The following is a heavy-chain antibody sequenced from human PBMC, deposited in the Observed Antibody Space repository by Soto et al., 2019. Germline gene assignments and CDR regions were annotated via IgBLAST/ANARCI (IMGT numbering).Heavy chain of an antibody. D-gene: IGHD1-26*01. V-gene: IGHV1-69*01. CDR1: GGTFSSYA. CDR3: AREVGATLNWFDP. CDR2: IIPIFGTA. J-gene: IGHJ5*02. Sequence: QVQLVQSVAEVKKPGSSVKVSCKASGGTFSSYAISWVRQAPGQGLEWMGGIIPIFGTANYAQKFQGRVKITADESTSTSYMELSSLRSEGTAVYYCAREVGATLNWFDPWGQGTLVTVSS.